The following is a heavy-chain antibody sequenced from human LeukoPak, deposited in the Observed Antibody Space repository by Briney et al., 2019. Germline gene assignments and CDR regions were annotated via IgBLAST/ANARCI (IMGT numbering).Heavy chain of an antibody. J-gene: IGHJ4*02. Sequence: GGSLRLSCAASGFTVSSNYMSWVRQAPGKGLEWVAVISSDGNNKYYADSVKGRFTISRDNSKNTLYLQMNSLRAEDTAVYYCASLSSSDYWGQGTLVTVSS. CDR1: GFTVSSNY. V-gene: IGHV3-30-3*01. CDR3: ASLSSSDY. CDR2: ISSDGNNK.